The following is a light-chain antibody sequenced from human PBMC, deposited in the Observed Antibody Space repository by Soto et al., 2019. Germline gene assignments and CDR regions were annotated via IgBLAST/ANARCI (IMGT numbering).Light chain of an antibody. V-gene: IGLV2-14*01. CDR2: EVS. J-gene: IGLJ1*01. Sequence: QSALTQPASVSGSPGQSITISCTGTSSDVGGYNYVSWYQQHPSKAPKLMIFEVSNRPSGISYRFSGSKSGNTASLTISGLQAEDEGDYYCSSYTSTSTRVFGSGTKLTVL. CDR3: SSYTSTSTRV. CDR1: SSDVGGYNY.